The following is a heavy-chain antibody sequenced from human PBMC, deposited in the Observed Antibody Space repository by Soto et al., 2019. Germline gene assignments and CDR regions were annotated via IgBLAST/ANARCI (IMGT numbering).Heavy chain of an antibody. Sequence: GSLRLSCAASGFTFSSYAMSWVRQAPGKGLEWVSAISGSGGSTYYADSVKGRFTISRDNSKNTLYLQMNSLRAEDTAVYYCEKDILTGYYTGWFDPWGQGTLVTVSS. V-gene: IGHV3-23*01. D-gene: IGHD3-9*01. CDR3: EKDILTGYYTGWFDP. CDR2: ISGSGGST. CDR1: GFTFSSYA. J-gene: IGHJ5*02.